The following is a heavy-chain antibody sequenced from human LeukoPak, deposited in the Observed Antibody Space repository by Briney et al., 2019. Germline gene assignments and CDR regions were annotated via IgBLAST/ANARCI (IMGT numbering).Heavy chain of an antibody. V-gene: IGHV4-39*07. CDR1: GGSISSGSYY. CDR2: INHSGST. Sequence: PSETLSLTCTVSGGSISSGSYYWSWIRQPPGKGLEWIGEINHSGSTNYNPSLKSRVTISVDTSKNQFSLKLSSVTAADTAVYYCALGGLVASDAFDIWGQGTMVTVSS. CDR3: ALGGLVASDAFDI. D-gene: IGHD3-16*01. J-gene: IGHJ3*02.